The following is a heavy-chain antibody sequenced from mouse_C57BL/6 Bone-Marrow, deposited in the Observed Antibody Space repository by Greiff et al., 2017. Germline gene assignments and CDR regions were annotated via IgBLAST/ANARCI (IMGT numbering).Heavy chain of an antibody. V-gene: IGHV5-15*01. D-gene: IGHD1-1*01. Sequence: EVHLVESGGGLVQPGGSLKLSCAASGFTFSDYGMAWVRQAPRKGPDWVAFISNLAYSIYYADTVTGRFTISRENAKNTLYLAMSSRRSEDTAMYFCARHAYHYGSSFSRCAYWGQGTLVSVSA. CDR1: GFTFSDYG. J-gene: IGHJ3*01. CDR2: ISNLAYSI. CDR3: ARHAYHYGSSFSRCAY.